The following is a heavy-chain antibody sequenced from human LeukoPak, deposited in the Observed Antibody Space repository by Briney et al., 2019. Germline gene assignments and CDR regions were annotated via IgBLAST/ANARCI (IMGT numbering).Heavy chain of an antibody. CDR3: ARRPPAAIAEYSSSSGGGVDY. CDR1: GGSFSGYY. Sequence: SETLSLTCAVYGGSFSGYYWSWIRQPPGKGLEWIGEINHSGSTNYNPSLKSRVTISVDTSKNQFSLKLSSVTAADTAVYYCARRPPAAIAEYSSSSGGGVDYWGQGTLVTVSS. J-gene: IGHJ4*02. V-gene: IGHV4-34*01. D-gene: IGHD6-6*01. CDR2: INHSGST.